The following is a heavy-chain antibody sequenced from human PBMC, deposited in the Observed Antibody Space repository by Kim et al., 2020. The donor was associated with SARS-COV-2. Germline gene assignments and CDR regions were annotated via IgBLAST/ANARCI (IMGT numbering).Heavy chain of an antibody. CDR2: INHGGVV. V-gene: IGHV4-34*01. CDR3: ARISDANYYDGSVGDAFDI. J-gene: IGHJ3*02. CDR1: GVSLNGHF. D-gene: IGHD3-22*01. Sequence: SETLSLTCAVYGVSLNGHFFTWVRQAPGNGLEWLGDINHGGVVQSNAALVHRKIRVARSLDTSTNQFSLSLYPVTAADTAMYFCARISDANYYDGSVGDAFDIWGQGTMVTVSS.